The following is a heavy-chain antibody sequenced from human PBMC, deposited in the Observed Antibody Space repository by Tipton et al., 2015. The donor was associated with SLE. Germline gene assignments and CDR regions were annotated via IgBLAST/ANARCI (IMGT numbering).Heavy chain of an antibody. J-gene: IGHJ6*02. D-gene: IGHD2-2*01. V-gene: IGHV3-7*01. CDR3: AKSRGLAV. CDR2: INQDSSEQ. Sequence: SLRLSCTASGFTFSSYWMSWVRQAPGTGLEWVVNINQDSSEQNYVDSVKGRFTISRDNAKNSLYLQMNSLRAEDTAMYYCAKSRGLAVWGQGTTVTVSS. CDR1: GFTFSSYW.